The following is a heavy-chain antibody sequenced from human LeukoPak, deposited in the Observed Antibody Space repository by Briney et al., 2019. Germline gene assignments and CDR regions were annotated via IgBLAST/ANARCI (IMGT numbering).Heavy chain of an antibody. J-gene: IGHJ2*01. V-gene: IGHV4-39*07. CDR3: ARGEAAAAADWYFDL. Sequence: SETLSLTCTVSGGSISSSSYYWGWIRQPPGKGLEWIGSIYYSGSTYYNPSLKSRVTISVDTSKNQFSLKLSSVTAADTAVYYCARGEAAAAADWYFDLWGRGTLATVSS. D-gene: IGHD6-13*01. CDR2: IYYSGST. CDR1: GGSISSSSYY.